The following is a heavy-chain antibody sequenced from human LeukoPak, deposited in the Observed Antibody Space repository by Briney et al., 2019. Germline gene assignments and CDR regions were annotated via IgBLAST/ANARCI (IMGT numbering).Heavy chain of an antibody. V-gene: IGHV4-4*09. J-gene: IGHJ6*03. CDR2: IYTSGST. D-gene: IGHD3-3*01. Sequence: PSETLSLTCTVSGGSISSYYWSWIRQPPGKGLEWIGYIYTSGSTNYNLSLKSRVTISVDTSKNQFSLKLSSVTAADTAVYYCARHFRAPDYDFWSGYSPVYYYYMDVWGKGTTVTVSS. CDR3: ARHFRAPDYDFWSGYSPVYYYYMDV. CDR1: GGSISSYY.